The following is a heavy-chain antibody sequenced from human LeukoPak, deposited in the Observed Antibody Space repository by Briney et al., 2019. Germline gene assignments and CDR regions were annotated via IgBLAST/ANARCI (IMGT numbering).Heavy chain of an antibody. CDR1: GVSISSSSYY. CDR3: AASSGWYVNYYYYMDV. V-gene: IGHV4-39*01. Sequence: KPSETLSLTCTVSGVSISSSSYYWGWIRQPPGKGLESIGSIYYSGSTYYNPSLKSRVTISVDTSKNQFSLKLSSVTAADTAVYYCAASSGWYVNYYYYMDVWGKGTTVTVSS. CDR2: IYYSGST. J-gene: IGHJ6*03. D-gene: IGHD6-19*01.